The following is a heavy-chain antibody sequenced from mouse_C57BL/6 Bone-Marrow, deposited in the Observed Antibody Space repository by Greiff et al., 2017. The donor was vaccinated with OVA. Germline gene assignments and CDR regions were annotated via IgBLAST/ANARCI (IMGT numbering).Heavy chain of an antibody. CDR1: GSTFTSYW. J-gene: IGHJ2*01. D-gene: IGHD4-1*01. Sequence: QVQLQQPGAELVKPGASVKLSCKASGSTFTSYWMQWVKQRPGQGLEWIGEIDPSDSYTNYNQKFKGKATLTVDTSSSTAYMQLSSLTSEDSAVYYCAGLGRDYWGQGTTLTVSS. CDR2: IDPSDSYT. V-gene: IGHV1-50*01. CDR3: AGLGRDY.